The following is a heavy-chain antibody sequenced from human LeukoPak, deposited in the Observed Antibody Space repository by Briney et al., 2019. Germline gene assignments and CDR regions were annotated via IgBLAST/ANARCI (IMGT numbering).Heavy chain of an antibody. V-gene: IGHV1-24*01. D-gene: IGHD6-13*01. J-gene: IGHJ4*02. CDR3: ATAGGRSSSWLFDY. CDR2: FDPEDGET. Sequence: ASAKVSCKVSGYTLTELSMHWVRQAPGKGLEWMGGFDPEDGETICAQKFQGRVTMTEDTSTDTAYMELSSLRSEDTAVYYCATAGGRSSSWLFDYWGQGTLVTVSS. CDR1: GYTLTELS.